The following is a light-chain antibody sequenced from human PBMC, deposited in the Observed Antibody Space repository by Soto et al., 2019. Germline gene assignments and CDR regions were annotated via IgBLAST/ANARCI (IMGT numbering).Light chain of an antibody. CDR1: QGISNY. V-gene: IGKV1-27*01. CDR3: QNYNSDPKK. CDR2: AAS. Sequence: DIQMTHSPSSLSASVLYRVTITFRASQGISNYLAWYQQKPGKVPKLLIYAASTLQSGVPSRFSGSGSGTDFTLTISSLQPEDVATYYCQNYNSDPKKFGPGTKVDIK. J-gene: IGKJ1*01.